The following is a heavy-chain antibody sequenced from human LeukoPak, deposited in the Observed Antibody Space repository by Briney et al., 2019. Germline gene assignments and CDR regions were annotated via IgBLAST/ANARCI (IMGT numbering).Heavy chain of an antibody. D-gene: IGHD2-8*01. CDR1: GFPFSKYG. Sequence: PGGSLRLSCAASGFPFSKYGMHWVSQAPGKGLEWVGYMQFDGNNEKYGDSAKGRFTISRDNSKNTLYLQMDSLKEEDTAVYYCAKKMPGNGDRLDYWGQGTLVTVSS. J-gene: IGHJ4*02. V-gene: IGHV3-30*02. CDR3: AKKMPGNGDRLDY. CDR2: MQFDGNNE.